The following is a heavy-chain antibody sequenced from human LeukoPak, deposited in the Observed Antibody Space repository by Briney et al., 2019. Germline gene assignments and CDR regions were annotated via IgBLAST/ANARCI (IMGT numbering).Heavy chain of an antibody. CDR2: IYPDDSDT. J-gene: IGHJ4*02. Sequence: GESLQISCKGSGYRFTNYWIGWVRQMPGKGLEWMGIIYPDDSDTRYSPSFQGQVTISADKSISTAYLQWSSLKASDTAMYYCARPGREKLPAAELDYWGQGTLVTVSS. CDR3: ARPGREKLPAAELDY. D-gene: IGHD2-2*01. CDR1: GYRFTNYW. V-gene: IGHV5-51*01.